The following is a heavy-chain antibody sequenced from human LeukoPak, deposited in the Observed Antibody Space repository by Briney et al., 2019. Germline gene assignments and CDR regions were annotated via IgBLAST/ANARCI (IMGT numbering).Heavy chain of an antibody. D-gene: IGHD5-18*01. CDR3: AKATRVDTAMVPFDY. J-gene: IGHJ4*02. Sequence: PGGSLRLSCAASGFTFSGYAMSWVRQAPGKGLEWVSAISGSGGSTYYADSVKGRFTISRDNSKNTLYLQMNSLRAEDTAVYYCAKATRVDTAMVPFDYWGQGTLVTVSS. CDR2: ISGSGGST. V-gene: IGHV3-23*01. CDR1: GFTFSGYA.